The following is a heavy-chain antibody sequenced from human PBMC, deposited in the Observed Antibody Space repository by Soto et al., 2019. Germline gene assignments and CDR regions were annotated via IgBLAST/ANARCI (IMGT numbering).Heavy chain of an antibody. CDR2: ISYDGSNK. Sequence: QVQLVESEGGVVQPGRSLRLSCAASGFTFSSYGMHWVRQAPGKGLEWVAVISYDGSNKFYAGSVKGRFTISRDNSKNTLYLQMNSLRAEDTAVYYCASTFGGVIVNPTYFDYWGQGTLVTVSS. J-gene: IGHJ4*02. V-gene: IGHV3-30*03. CDR3: ASTFGGVIVNPTYFDY. D-gene: IGHD3-16*02. CDR1: GFTFSSYG.